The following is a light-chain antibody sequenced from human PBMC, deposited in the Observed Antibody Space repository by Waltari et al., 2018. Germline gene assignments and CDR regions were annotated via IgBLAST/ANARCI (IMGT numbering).Light chain of an antibody. J-gene: IGKJ5*01. V-gene: IGKV1D-12*01. CDR1: QDISNQ. CDR3: QETNTFPIT. CDR2: DAS. Sequence: DIQMTQSPSSVSASVGDTVTITCRASQDISNQLTWYQQKPGKAPKFLIYDASTLESGVPSRFSGSGPGTDFTRTVRSLQPEDFATYYCQETNTFPITFGQGTRLEIK.